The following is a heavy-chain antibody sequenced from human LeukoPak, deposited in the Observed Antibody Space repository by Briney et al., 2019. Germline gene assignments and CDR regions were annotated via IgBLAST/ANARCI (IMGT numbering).Heavy chain of an antibody. V-gene: IGHV4-31*03. CDR1: GVSISSGGYY. D-gene: IGHD6-6*01. CDR3: ARGEKGYSSSSPAFDY. J-gene: IGHJ4*02. Sequence: KSSETLSLTCTVSGVSISSGGYYWSWIRQHPGKGLEWIGYIYYSGSTYYNPSLKSRVTISVDTSKNQFSLKLSSVTAADTAVYYCARGEKGYSSSSPAFDYWGQGTLVTVSS. CDR2: IYYSGST.